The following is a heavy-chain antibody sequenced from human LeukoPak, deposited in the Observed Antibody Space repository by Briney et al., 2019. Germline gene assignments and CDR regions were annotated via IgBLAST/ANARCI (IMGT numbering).Heavy chain of an antibody. Sequence: SQTLSLTCAISGDSVSSNSAALNWNRQSPSRGLEWMERPYYRSKWYNDYAVSVKSRITINPDTSKNQFSLQLNSVTPEDTAVYYCAKYLGWSHGLIVVVPAAITEYFQHWGQGTLVTVSS. CDR3: AKYLGWSHGLIVVVPAAITEYFQH. CDR1: GDSVSSNSAA. J-gene: IGHJ1*01. V-gene: IGHV6-1*01. CDR2: PYYRSKWYN. D-gene: IGHD2-2*02.